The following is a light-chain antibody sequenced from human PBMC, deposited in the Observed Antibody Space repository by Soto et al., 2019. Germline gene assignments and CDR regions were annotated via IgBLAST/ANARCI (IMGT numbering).Light chain of an antibody. CDR3: GSWDSSLTAYV. Sequence: QSVLTQPPSVSAAPGRKVTISCSGSSSNIGGNSVSWYQQLPGTAPKLLIYDDNKRPSGIPDRFSGSKSGTSATLGITGFQTGEEADYYCGSWDSSLTAYVFGTATKPTV. CDR2: DDN. V-gene: IGLV1-51*01. J-gene: IGLJ1*01. CDR1: SSNIGGNS.